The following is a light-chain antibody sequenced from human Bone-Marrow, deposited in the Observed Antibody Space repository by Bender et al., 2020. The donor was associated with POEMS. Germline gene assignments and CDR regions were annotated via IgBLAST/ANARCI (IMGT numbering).Light chain of an antibody. CDR1: SIGRNP. V-gene: IGLV1-44*01. CDR2: ADD. J-gene: IGLJ2*01. Sequence: QSVLTQPPSASGTPGQRVTISCSGGSIGRNPINWYQQLPGTAPRLVIYADDRRPSGVPNRFSASKSGSSASLAISGLQSEDAADYYYAAWDDGLSVVFGGGTKVTVL. CDR3: AAWDDGLSVV.